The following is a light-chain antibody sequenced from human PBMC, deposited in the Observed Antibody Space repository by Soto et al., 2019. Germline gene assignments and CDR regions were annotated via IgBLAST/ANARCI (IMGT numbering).Light chain of an antibody. CDR3: MRCLQST. CDR1: HSLLHHNGNNY. J-gene: IGKJ5*01. Sequence: VMTQYPNYQPGSPGEPGSIACRSSHSLLHHNGNNYLDWFLQKPGQSPRLLIYRGSNRASGVPDRFSGSGSGTDFTLKISRVEAEDVGVYYCMRCLQSTFGQGTRLEIK. CDR2: RGS. V-gene: IGKV2-28*01.